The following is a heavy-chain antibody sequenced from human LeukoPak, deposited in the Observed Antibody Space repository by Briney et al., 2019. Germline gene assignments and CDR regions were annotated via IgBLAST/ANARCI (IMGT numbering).Heavy chain of an antibody. CDR2: ISYVGNNQ. V-gene: IGHV3-30-3*01. CDR1: GFTFSSYA. J-gene: IGHJ4*02. CDR3: ARGGSDEYYFDY. Sequence: GGSLRLSCAASGFTFSSYAMHWVRQAPGKGLEWVAVISYVGNNQYYADSVKGRFTISRDNSKNTLYLQMNSLRAEDTALYYCARGGSDEYYFDYWGQGTLVTVSS. D-gene: IGHD3-10*01.